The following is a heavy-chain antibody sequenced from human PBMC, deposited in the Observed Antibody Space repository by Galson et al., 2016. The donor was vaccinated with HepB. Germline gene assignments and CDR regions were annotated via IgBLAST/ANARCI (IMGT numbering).Heavy chain of an antibody. Sequence: LSLTCSVSGGSIISESHYWGWIRQPPGKGLEWIGSIYYGGDTHYTSSLKSRVTISVDTSKNQFSLKVSSVTAADTAVYYCARQAYVSSGTGWWDPWGQGSLVTVSS. J-gene: IGHJ5*02. CDR3: ARQAYVSSGTGWWDP. CDR2: IYYGGDT. D-gene: IGHD1-14*01. V-gene: IGHV4-39*01. CDR1: GGSIISESHY.